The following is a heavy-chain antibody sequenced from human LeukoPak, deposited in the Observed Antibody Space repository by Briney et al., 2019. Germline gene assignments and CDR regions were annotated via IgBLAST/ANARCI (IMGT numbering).Heavy chain of an antibody. CDR2: ISSSGRYI. CDR1: GFTFSSYS. D-gene: IGHD3-22*01. V-gene: IGHV3-21*01. CDR3: ARDYYDSSGYYHGDY. Sequence: GGSLRLSCAASGFTFSSYSMNWVRQAPGKELEWVSSISSSGRYIFYADSVKGRFTISRDNAKNSLYLQMNSLRAEDTAVYYCARDYYDSSGYYHGDYWGQGTLVTVSS. J-gene: IGHJ4*02.